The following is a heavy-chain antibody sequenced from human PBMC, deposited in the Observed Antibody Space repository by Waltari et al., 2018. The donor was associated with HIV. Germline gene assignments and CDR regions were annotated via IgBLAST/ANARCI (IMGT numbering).Heavy chain of an antibody. Sequence: QVQLVESGGGVVQPGRSLRLSCEASGFTFSSYAMHWVRQAPGKGLEWVAIISYDGSDKYYADSVKGRFTISRDNSKNTLYLQMNSLRAEDTAVYYCAREGRFLKPFDCWGQGTLVTVSS. CDR1: GFTFSSYA. J-gene: IGHJ4*02. CDR3: AREGRFLKPFDC. V-gene: IGHV3-30*04. CDR2: ISYDGSDK. D-gene: IGHD3-3*01.